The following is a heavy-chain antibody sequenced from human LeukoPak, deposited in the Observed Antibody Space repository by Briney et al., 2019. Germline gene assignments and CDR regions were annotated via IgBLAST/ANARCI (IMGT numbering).Heavy chain of an antibody. CDR3: ARGRIAARRHYYYYYMDV. CDR1: GDSMSTSY. CDR2: FYHSGT. Sequence: PSETLSLTCTVSGDSMSTSYWSWIRQPLGKGLEWIGYFYHSGTDYNPSLKSRVTISVDTSKNQFSLKLSSVTAADTAVYYCARGRIAARRHYYYYYMDVWGKGTTVTVSS. D-gene: IGHD6-6*01. V-gene: IGHV4-59*12. J-gene: IGHJ6*03.